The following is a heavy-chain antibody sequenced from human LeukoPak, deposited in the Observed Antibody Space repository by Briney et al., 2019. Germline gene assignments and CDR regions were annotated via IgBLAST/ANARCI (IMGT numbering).Heavy chain of an antibody. CDR2: IYYSGST. D-gene: IGHD6-6*01. V-gene: IGHV4-59*05. Sequence: PTETLSLTCTVSGGSINSYYWSWIRQPPGKGLEWIGSIYYSGSTYYNPSLKSRATISVDTSKNQFSLKLSSVTAADTAVYYCARQLAARLSYHYYMDVWGKGTTVTVSS. CDR3: ARQLAARLSYHYYMDV. J-gene: IGHJ6*03. CDR1: GGSINSYY.